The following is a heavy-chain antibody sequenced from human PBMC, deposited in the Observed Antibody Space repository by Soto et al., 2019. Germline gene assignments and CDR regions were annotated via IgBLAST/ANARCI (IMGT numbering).Heavy chain of an antibody. Sequence: PSETLSLICTVSSGSISVTNVFWGWVRQPPGKGLEWIGNIDYSGTAYFSPSLATRVTFHVDTSKNQFSLTLYSVTAADTAVYYCARITGRHLDYWGQGILVTVSS. D-gene: IGHD1-20*01. CDR1: SGSISVTNVF. J-gene: IGHJ4*02. CDR3: ARITGRHLDY. V-gene: IGHV4-39*01. CDR2: IDYSGTA.